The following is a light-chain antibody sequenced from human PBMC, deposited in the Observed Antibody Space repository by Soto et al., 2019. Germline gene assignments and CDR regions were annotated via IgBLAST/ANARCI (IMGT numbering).Light chain of an antibody. Sequence: DIQMTQSPSSLSASVGDRVTITCRATQDISNYLAWYQQKPGKVPNLLIYAASTLQSGVPSRFSGSGSGTDFPLTLCSLQPEDVATYYCPKYNSAPPWTFGQGTKVEI. CDR1: QDISNY. CDR2: AAS. CDR3: PKYNSAPPWT. J-gene: IGKJ1*01. V-gene: IGKV1-27*01.